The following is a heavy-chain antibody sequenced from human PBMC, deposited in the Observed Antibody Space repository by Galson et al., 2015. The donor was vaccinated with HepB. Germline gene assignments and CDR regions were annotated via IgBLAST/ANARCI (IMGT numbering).Heavy chain of an antibody. CDR3: ARVSQLIPYYFDY. CDR2: INPNSGGT. CDR1: GYTFTGYY. J-gene: IGHJ4*02. D-gene: IGHD3-16*01. V-gene: IGHV1-2*02. Sequence: SVKVSCKASGYTFTGYYMHWVRQAPGQGLEWMGWINPNSGGTNYAQKFQGRVTMTRDTSISTAYMELSRLRSDDTAVYYCARVSQLIPYYFDYWGQGTLVTVSS.